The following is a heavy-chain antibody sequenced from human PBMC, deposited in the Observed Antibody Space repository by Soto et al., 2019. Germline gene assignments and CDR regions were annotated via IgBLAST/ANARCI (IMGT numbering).Heavy chain of an antibody. D-gene: IGHD3-22*01. Sequence: ASVKVSCKASGGTFSSYAISWVRQAPGQGLEWMGGIIPIFGTANYAQKFQGRVTITADESTSTAYMELSSLRSEDTAVYYCARGGMIVVSGGGAFDIWGQGTMVTVSS. CDR2: IIPIFGTA. J-gene: IGHJ3*02. CDR1: GGTFSSYA. CDR3: ARGGMIVVSGGGAFDI. V-gene: IGHV1-69*13.